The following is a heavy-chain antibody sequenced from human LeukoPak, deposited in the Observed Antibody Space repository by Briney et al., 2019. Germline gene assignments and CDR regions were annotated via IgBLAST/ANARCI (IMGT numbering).Heavy chain of an antibody. Sequence: SETLSLTCSGSGDSVSRSDSYWDWIRQPPRKGLEWIRTIYYSGRTYYSPSLKRRVTMSVNPSNNQFSLNLRSVTAADTAVYYCARRRYYDGSGYLEWGQGTLLSVSS. CDR2: IYYSGRT. J-gene: IGHJ1*01. CDR3: ARRRYYDGSGYLE. CDR1: GDSVSRSDSY. V-gene: IGHV4-39*01. D-gene: IGHD3-22*01.